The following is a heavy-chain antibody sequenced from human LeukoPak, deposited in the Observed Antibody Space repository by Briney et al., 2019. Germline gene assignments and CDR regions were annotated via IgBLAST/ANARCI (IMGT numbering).Heavy chain of an antibody. CDR2: ISGSGGST. J-gene: IGHJ4*02. CDR1: GFTFSNYG. V-gene: IGHV3-23*01. D-gene: IGHD1-1*01. Sequence: GGSLRLSCAASGFTFSNYGLSWVRQAPGKGLEWVSAISGSGGSTYYADSVKGRFTISRDNSKNTLYLQMNSLRAEGTAVYYCAGRTRSPEWGQGTLVTVSS. CDR3: AGRTRSPE.